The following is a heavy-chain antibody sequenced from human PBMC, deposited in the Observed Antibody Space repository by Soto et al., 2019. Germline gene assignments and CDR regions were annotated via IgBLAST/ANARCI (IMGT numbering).Heavy chain of an antibody. D-gene: IGHD3-10*01. Sequence: GGSLRLSCAASGFTFSTYGMQWVRQAPDKGLEWVAVISYDGYLKYYVDAVKGRFTVARDNSKNTLFLEMKSLRVEDTAVYFCAKDFKVSGSHYGTLNYYYGMDVWGQGTTVTVSS. J-gene: IGHJ6*02. CDR2: ISYDGYLK. CDR3: AKDFKVSGSHYGTLNYYYGMDV. V-gene: IGHV3-30*18. CDR1: GFTFSTYG.